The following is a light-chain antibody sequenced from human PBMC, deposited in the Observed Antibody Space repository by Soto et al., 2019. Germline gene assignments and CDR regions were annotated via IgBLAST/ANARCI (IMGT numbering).Light chain of an antibody. CDR1: SSDLGAFKY. CDR2: EVT. J-gene: IGLJ1*01. CDR3: NSYTTSGTLYV. V-gene: IGLV2-14*01. Sequence: QSVLTQPASVSGSPGQSITISCTGSSSDLGAFKYVSWYQQHPGKAPQLMIYEVTNRPSGVSLRFSGSKSGNTASLTISGLQAEDEADYYCNSYTTSGTLYVFGTGTKVTVL.